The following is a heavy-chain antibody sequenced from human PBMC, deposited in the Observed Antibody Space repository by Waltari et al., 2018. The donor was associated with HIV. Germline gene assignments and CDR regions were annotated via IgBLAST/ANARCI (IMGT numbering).Heavy chain of an antibody. J-gene: IGHJ2*01. CDR3: AKGQTLYWYFDL. V-gene: IGHV3-9*01. Sequence: EVQLVESGGGLVQPGRSLRLSCAASGFTFDDYAMHWVRQAPGKGLEWVSGISWNSGSIGYADSVKGRFTISRDNAKNSLYLQMNSLRADDTALYYCAKGQTLYWYFDLWGRGTLVTVSS. CDR1: GFTFDDYA. CDR2: ISWNSGSI.